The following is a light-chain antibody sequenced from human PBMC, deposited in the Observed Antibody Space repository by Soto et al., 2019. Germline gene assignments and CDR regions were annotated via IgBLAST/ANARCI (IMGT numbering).Light chain of an antibody. Sequence: QSVLTQSPSASGTPGQRVTISCSGNTSNFGSNYVYWYQHLPGTAPKLLISWDNQRPAGVPDRFSGSKSGTSASLAISGLRSGDEGDYYCAAWDDRLNVLFGGGTKVTVL. CDR1: TSNFGSNY. V-gene: IGLV1-47*01. CDR2: WDN. CDR3: AAWDDRLNVL. J-gene: IGLJ2*01.